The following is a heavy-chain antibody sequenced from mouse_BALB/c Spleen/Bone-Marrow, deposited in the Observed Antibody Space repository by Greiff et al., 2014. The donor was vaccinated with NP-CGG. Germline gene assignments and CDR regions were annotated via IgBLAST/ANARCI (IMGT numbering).Heavy chain of an antibody. V-gene: IGHV14-3*02. Sequence: VQLQQSGAELVKPGASVKLSCTASGFNIKDTYMHLVKQRPEQGLEWIGRIDPANGNTKYDPKFQGKATITADTSSNTAYLQLSSLTSEDTAVYYCARYDYGVYFDYWGQGTTLTVSS. D-gene: IGHD2-4*01. CDR3: ARYDYGVYFDY. CDR1: GFNIKDTY. CDR2: IDPANGNT. J-gene: IGHJ2*01.